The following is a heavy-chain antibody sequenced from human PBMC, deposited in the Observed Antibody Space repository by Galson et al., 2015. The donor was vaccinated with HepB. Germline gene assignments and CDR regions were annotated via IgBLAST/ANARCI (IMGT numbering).Heavy chain of an antibody. V-gene: IGHV1-46*01. CDR1: GYTFTSYY. CDR2: INPSGGST. D-gene: IGHD2-15*01. J-gene: IGHJ4*02. Sequence: SVKVSCKASGYTFTSYYMHWVRQAPGQGLEWMGIINPSGGSTSYAQKFQGRVTMTRDTSTSTVYMELSSLRSEDTAVYYCARDLAPHCSGGSCYPSYYFDYWGQGTLVTVSS. CDR3: ARDLAPHCSGGSCYPSYYFDY.